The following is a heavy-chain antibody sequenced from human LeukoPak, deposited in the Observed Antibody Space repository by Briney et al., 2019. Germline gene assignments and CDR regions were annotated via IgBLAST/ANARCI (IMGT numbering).Heavy chain of an antibody. J-gene: IGHJ4*02. D-gene: IGHD3-10*01. V-gene: IGHV3-9*03. Sequence: GRSLRLSCAASGFTFDDYAMHWVRQVPGEGLEWVSGISWNSGNIGYADSVRGRFTISRDSAKNSLFLQMNSLRAEDMALYYCAKGDRYSFGSGYFDYWGQGTLVTVSS. CDR3: AKGDRYSFGSGYFDY. CDR2: ISWNSGNI. CDR1: GFTFDDYA.